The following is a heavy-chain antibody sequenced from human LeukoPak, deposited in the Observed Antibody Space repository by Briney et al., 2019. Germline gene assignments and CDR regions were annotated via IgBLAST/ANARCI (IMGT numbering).Heavy chain of an antibody. V-gene: IGHV4-34*01. CDR3: ARPDSYHGYALDV. CDR2: INHSGST. J-gene: IGHJ6*02. CDR1: GGSFSGYY. D-gene: IGHD2-21*01. Sequence: SETLSLTCTVYGGSFSGYYGSWIRQPPGKGLEWIGEINHSGSTNYNPSLKSRITISVDTSKNQFSLKLTSVTAADTAVYYCARPDSYHGYALDVWGQGTTVTVS.